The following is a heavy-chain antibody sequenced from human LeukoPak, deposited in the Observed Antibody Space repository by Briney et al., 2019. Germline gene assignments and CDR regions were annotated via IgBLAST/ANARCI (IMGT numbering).Heavy chain of an antibody. CDR3: ARRVGANFFDY. CDR1: GFTFSSYE. V-gene: IGHV3-48*03. Sequence: GGSLRLSCAASGFTFSSYEMNWVHQAPGKGLEWVSYISSSGSNKYYADSVKGLFAISRDNAKNSLYLQMNSLRAEDTAVYYCARRVGANFFDYWGQGTLVTVSS. CDR2: ISSSGSNK. D-gene: IGHD1-26*01. J-gene: IGHJ4*02.